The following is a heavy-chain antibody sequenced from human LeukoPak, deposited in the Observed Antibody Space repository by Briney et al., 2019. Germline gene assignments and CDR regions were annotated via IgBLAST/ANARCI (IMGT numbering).Heavy chain of an antibody. V-gene: IGHV3-9*01. Sequence: GRSLRLSCAASGFTFDDYAMHWVRQAPGKGLEWVSGISWNSGSIDYADSVKGRFTISRDSSKNTLYLQMNSLRAEDTAVYYCARDSLGMSTLDSWGQGTLVTVSS. D-gene: IGHD5/OR15-5a*01. CDR3: ARDSLGMSTLDS. CDR2: ISWNSGSI. J-gene: IGHJ4*02. CDR1: GFTFDDYA.